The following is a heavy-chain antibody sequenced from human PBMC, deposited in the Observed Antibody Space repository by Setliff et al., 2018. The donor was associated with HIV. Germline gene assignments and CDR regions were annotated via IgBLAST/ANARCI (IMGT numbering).Heavy chain of an antibody. V-gene: IGHV4-59*08. CDR1: GGSISSYH. CDR2: IYYSGTT. CDR3: ARHVGYSSSSLDY. D-gene: IGHD6-6*01. J-gene: IGHJ4*02. Sequence: PSETLSLTCTVSGGSISSYHWGWIRQPPGKGLEWIGYIYYSGTTNYNPSLKSRVTISVDTSKSQFSLKLSSVTAADTAVYYCARHVGYSSSSLDYWGQGTLVTVSS.